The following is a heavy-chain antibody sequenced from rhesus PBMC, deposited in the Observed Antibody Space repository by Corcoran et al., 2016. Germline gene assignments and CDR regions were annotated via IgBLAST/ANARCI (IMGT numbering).Heavy chain of an antibody. Sequence: QLQLQESGPGLVKPSETLSFTCAVYGGSLSSNWLRWIRQSPRKGLEWIGRIDGRGEETKDNPSLMSRVTVSTDTSKNQFSLKLNSVTAADTAVYYCARGGYCVSTSCSFDYWGQGVLVTVSS. CDR3: ARGGYCVSTSCSFDY. V-gene: IGHV4-173*01. CDR1: GGSLSSNW. D-gene: IGHD2-2*01. CDR2: IDGRGEET. J-gene: IGHJ4*01.